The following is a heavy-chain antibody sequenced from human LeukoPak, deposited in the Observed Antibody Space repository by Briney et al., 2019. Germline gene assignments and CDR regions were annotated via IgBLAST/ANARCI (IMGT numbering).Heavy chain of an antibody. CDR1: GYTFTSYY. CDR3: AKSRRGLAFDT. CDR2: INPSGGST. V-gene: IGHV1-46*01. D-gene: IGHD2-2*01. Sequence: GASVKVSCKASGYTFTSYYMHWVRQAPGQGLEWMGIINPSGGSTSYAQKFQGRVTMTRDTSTSTVYMELSRLRSDDTAVYYCAKSRRGLAFDTWGQGTMVTVSS. J-gene: IGHJ3*02.